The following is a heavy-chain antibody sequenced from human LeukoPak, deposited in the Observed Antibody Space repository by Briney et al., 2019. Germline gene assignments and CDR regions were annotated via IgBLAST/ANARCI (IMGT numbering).Heavy chain of an antibody. V-gene: IGHV3-23*01. D-gene: IGHD2-2*01. Sequence: GGSLRLSCAASGFTFSSYAMSWVGQAPGKGLEGVSAISGSGGSTYYADSVKGRFTISRDNSKNTLYLQMNSLRAEDTAVYYCAKSPPIVVVPAAMRFDYWGQGTLVTVSS. CDR3: AKSPPIVVVPAAMRFDY. J-gene: IGHJ4*02. CDR1: GFTFSSYA. CDR2: ISGSGGST.